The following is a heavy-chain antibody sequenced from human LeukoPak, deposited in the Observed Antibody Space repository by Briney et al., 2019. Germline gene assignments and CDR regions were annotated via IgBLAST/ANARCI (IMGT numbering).Heavy chain of an antibody. CDR1: GGSISSGGYY. CDR2: INHSGST. CDR3: ARLPLARPGPYYYYYYMGV. V-gene: IGHV4-30-2*01. Sequence: KPSQTLSLTCAVSGGSISSGGYYWSWIRQPPGKGLEWIGEINHSGSTNYNPSLKSRVTTSVDTSKNQFSLKLSSVTAADTAVYYCARLPLARPGPYYYYYYMGVWGKGTTVTVSS. J-gene: IGHJ6*03.